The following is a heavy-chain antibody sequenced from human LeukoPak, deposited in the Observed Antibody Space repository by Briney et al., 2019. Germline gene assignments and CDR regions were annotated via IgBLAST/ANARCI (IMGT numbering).Heavy chain of an antibody. CDR3: ARVRYSSSWYYFDY. V-gene: IGHV4-59*08. CDR1: GGSISSYY. D-gene: IGHD6-13*01. Sequence: SETLSLTCTGSGGSISSYYWSWIRQPPGKGLEWIGYIYYSGSTNYNPSLKSRVTISVDTSKNQFSLKLSSVTAADTAVYYCARVRYSSSWYYFDYWGQGTLVTVSS. J-gene: IGHJ4*02. CDR2: IYYSGST.